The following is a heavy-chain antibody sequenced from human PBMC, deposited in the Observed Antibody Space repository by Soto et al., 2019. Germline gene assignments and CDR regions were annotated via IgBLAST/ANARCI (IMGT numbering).Heavy chain of an antibody. J-gene: IGHJ5*02. Sequence: QMQLVESGGGVVQHGKSLRLSCTASGFNVGSYGMHWVRQAPGKGLEWVAVIWQDGSDQYYADSVKGRFTVSRDNSKDMLYLQMNSLSPEDTAVYYCARELAVGNPIGWFDPWGQGTLVTVSS. CDR2: IWQDGSDQ. CDR3: ARELAVGNPIGWFDP. CDR1: GFNVGSYG. D-gene: IGHD1-26*01. V-gene: IGHV3-33*01.